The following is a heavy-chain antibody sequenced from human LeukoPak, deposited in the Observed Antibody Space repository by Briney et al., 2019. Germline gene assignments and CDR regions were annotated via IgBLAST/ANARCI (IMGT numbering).Heavy chain of an antibody. Sequence: GRSLRLSCAASGFTFSSYAMHWVRQAPGKGLEWVAVISYDGSNKYYADSVKGRFTISRDNSKNTLYLQMNSLRAEDTAVYYCARDLRLATSRGRNFDYWGQRTLVTVSS. D-gene: IGHD5-24*01. V-gene: IGHV3-30*04. CDR2: ISYDGSNK. CDR3: ARDLRLATSRGRNFDY. J-gene: IGHJ4*02. CDR1: GFTFSSYA.